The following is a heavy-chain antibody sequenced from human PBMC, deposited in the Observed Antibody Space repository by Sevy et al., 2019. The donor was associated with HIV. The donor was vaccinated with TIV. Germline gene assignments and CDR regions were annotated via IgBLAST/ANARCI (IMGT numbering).Heavy chain of an antibody. CDR1: GFTFSSYA. J-gene: IGHJ4*02. CDR3: ARDEFVVRGAWAY. CDR2: ISYDGSNK. V-gene: IGHV3-30-3*01. D-gene: IGHD3-10*01. Sequence: GGSLRLSCAASGFTFSSYAMHWVRQAPGKGLEWVAVISYDGSNKYYADSVKGRFTISRDNSKNTLYLQMNSLRAEDTAVSYCARDEFVVRGAWAYWGQGTLVTLSS.